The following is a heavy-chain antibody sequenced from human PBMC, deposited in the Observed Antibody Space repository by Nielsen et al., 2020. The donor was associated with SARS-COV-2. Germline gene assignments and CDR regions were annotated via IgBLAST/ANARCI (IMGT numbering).Heavy chain of an antibody. CDR1: GFTFNSVG. V-gene: IGHV3-30*03. CDR2: VSGGGVIK. Sequence: GGSLRLSCAASGFTFNSVGMHWVRQAPGKGLEWVALVSGGGVIKLYADSVRGRFTISRDNSNRSAYLQMDSLRTDDTALYFCARDRYETTNRYHPPDNWGQGTLVTVSS. D-gene: IGHD1-14*01. J-gene: IGHJ4*02. CDR3: ARDRYETTNRYHPPDN.